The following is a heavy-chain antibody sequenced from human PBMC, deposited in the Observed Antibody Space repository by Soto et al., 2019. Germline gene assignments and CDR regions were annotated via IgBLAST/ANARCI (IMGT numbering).Heavy chain of an antibody. Sequence: GGSLRLSCAASGFTFSSYAMSWVRQAPGKGLEWVSAISGSGGSTYYADSVEGRFTISRDNPKNTLYLQMNSLRAEDTAVYYCAKDYRIVVVPAAIRDYYYGMDVWGQGTTVTVSS. V-gene: IGHV3-23*01. CDR2: ISGSGGST. J-gene: IGHJ6*02. CDR3: AKDYRIVVVPAAIRDYYYGMDV. CDR1: GFTFSSYA. D-gene: IGHD2-2*02.